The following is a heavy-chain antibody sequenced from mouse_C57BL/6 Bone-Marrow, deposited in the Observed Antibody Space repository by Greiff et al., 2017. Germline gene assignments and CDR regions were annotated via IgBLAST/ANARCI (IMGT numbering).Heavy chain of an antibody. CDR2: IYPGSGNT. J-gene: IGHJ2*01. V-gene: IGHV1-76*01. CDR3: ARDGYYFYYFDY. Sequence: QVQLQQPGTELVKPGASVKLSCKASGYTFTSYWMHWVKQRPGQGLEWIARIYPGSGNTYYNEKFKGKATLTAEKSSSTAYMQLSSLTSEDSAVYFCARDGYYFYYFDYWGQGTTLTVSS. CDR1: GYTFTSYW. D-gene: IGHD2-3*01.